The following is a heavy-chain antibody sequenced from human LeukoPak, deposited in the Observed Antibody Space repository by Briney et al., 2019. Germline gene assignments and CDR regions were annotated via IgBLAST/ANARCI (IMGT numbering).Heavy chain of an antibody. CDR1: GGSISSYY. CDR3: ARDAGYYGSGSPDV. D-gene: IGHD3-10*01. CDR2: IYYSGST. V-gene: IGHV4-59*01. Sequence: SETLSLTCTVPGGSISSYYWSWIRQPPGKGLEWIGYIYYSGSTNYNPSLKSRVTISVDTSKNQFSLKLSSVIAADTAVYYCARDAGYYGSGSPDVWGKGTTVTVSS. J-gene: IGHJ6*04.